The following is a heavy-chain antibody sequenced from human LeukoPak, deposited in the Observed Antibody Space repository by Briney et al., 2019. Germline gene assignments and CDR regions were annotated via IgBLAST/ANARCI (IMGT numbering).Heavy chain of an antibody. CDR3: VRARYDSSGYYSIFDY. V-gene: IGHV3-48*03. Sequence: HTGGSLRLSCAASGFTFSSYEMNWVRQAPGKGLEWVSYISSSGSTIYYADSVKGRFTISRDNAKNSLYLQMNSLRAEDTAVYYCVRARYDSSGYYSIFDYWGQGTLVTVSS. D-gene: IGHD3-22*01. J-gene: IGHJ4*02. CDR2: ISSSGSTI. CDR1: GFTFSSYE.